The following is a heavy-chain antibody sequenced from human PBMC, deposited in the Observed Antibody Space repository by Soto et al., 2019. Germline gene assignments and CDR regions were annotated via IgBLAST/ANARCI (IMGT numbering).Heavy chain of an antibody. Sequence: QVQLVESGGGLVKPGGSLRLTCAASGFSISDHYMSWIRQAPGKGLEWVSYSSNSGTFTKYADSVKGRFSISRDNAKNSLYLEINSLRGEDTAIYYCARIDCGGNCYSRSWYFDIWGRGTLVTVSS. CDR1: GFSISDHY. CDR3: ARIDCGGNCYSRSWYFDI. D-gene: IGHD2-21*02. V-gene: IGHV3-11*05. CDR2: SSNSGTFT. J-gene: IGHJ2*01.